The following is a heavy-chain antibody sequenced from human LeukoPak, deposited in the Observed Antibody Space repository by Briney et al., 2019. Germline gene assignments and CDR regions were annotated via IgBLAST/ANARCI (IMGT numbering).Heavy chain of an antibody. J-gene: IGHJ3*01. CDR2: IHPSSGGT. V-gene: IGHV1-2*02. Sequence: ASVKVSCKASGYTFTGYYMHWVRQAPGQELEWMGWIHPSSGGTNYAQKFQGRVTMTRDTSISTAYMELSTLRSDDTAVYYCARLINGGRAFDVWGQGTMVTVSS. CDR3: ARLINGGRAFDV. D-gene: IGHD3-16*01. CDR1: GYTFTGYY.